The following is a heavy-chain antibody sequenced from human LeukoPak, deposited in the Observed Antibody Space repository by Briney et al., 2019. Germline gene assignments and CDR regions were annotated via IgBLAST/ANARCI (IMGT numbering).Heavy chain of an antibody. CDR1: GYTFTSYD. V-gene: IGHV1-8*01. CDR2: MNPNSGNT. J-gene: IGHJ4*02. Sequence: GASVKVSCKASGYTFTSYDINWVRQATGQGLEWMGWMNPNSGNTGYAQKFQGRVTMTRNTSISTAYMELSSLRSEDTAVYYCARGSLGSGWYILDYWGQGTLVTVSS. D-gene: IGHD6-13*01. CDR3: ARGSLGSGWYILDY.